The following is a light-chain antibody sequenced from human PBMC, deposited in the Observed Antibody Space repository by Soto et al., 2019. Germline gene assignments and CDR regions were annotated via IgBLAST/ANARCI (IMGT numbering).Light chain of an antibody. CDR2: IND. Sequence: QSVLTQPPSASGALGQRVTISCSGGSSNIGRNTVNWYQQLPETAPKILIHINDQRPSGVPDRFSGSKSGTSASLAISGLQSEDEADYYCAAWDDRLNGYVFGTGTKVTVL. J-gene: IGLJ1*01. CDR1: SSNIGRNT. CDR3: AAWDDRLNGYV. V-gene: IGLV1-44*01.